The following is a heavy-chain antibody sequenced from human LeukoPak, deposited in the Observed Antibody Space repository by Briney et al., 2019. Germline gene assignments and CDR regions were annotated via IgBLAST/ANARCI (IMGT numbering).Heavy chain of an antibody. V-gene: IGHV4-59*11. CDR3: ASEHSGYNYFDY. D-gene: IGHD3-22*01. Sequence: SETLSLTCTDSGGSISSHYWSWIRQPPGKGLEWIGYIYYSGSTNYNPSLKSRVTISVDTSKNQFSLKLSSVTAADTAVYYCASEHSGYNYFDYWGQGTLVTVSS. CDR2: IYYSGST. CDR1: GGSISSHY. J-gene: IGHJ4*02.